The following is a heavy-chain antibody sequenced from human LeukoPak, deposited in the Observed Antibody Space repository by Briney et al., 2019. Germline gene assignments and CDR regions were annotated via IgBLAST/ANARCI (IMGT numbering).Heavy chain of an antibody. D-gene: IGHD3-10*01. CDR3: ARDRVAFGEPHYFDY. V-gene: IGHV3-7*01. CDR1: GFTFSSFC. Sequence: GGSLRLSCAASGFTFSSFCMSWVRQTPGKGLEWVTNIKHDGSEQYYVDSVKGRFTISRDNAKNFVYLQMNSLRAEDTAVYYCARDRVAFGEPHYFDYRGQGALVTVSS. CDR2: IKHDGSEQ. J-gene: IGHJ4*02.